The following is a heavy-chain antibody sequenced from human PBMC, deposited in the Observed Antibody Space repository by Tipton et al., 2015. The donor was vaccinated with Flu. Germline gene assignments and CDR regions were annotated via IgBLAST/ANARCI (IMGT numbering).Heavy chain of an antibody. CDR3: ARVGAVTMVRGLAFDAFDI. D-gene: IGHD3-10*01. CDR1: GGSISDYY. J-gene: IGHJ3*02. V-gene: IGHV4-59*12. Sequence: TLSLTCTVSGGSISDYYWSWIRQPPGKGLEWIGNIYHSESTNYDPSLKSRVTISLDKSKNQFSLNLSSVTAADTAVYYCARVGAVTMVRGLAFDAFDIWGLGTMVAVSS. CDR2: IYHSEST.